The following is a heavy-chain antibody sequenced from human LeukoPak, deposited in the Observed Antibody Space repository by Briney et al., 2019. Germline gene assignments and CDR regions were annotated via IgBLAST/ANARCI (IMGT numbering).Heavy chain of an antibody. Sequence: SETLSLTCTVSGGSISSSSYYWSWIRQPPGKGLEWIGYIYYSGSTNYNPSLKSRVTISVDTSKNQFSLKLSSVTAADTAVYYCARDGDGAFDIWGQGTMVTVSS. D-gene: IGHD2-21*01. CDR3: ARDGDGAFDI. CDR2: IYYSGST. V-gene: IGHV4-61*01. CDR1: GGSISSSSYY. J-gene: IGHJ3*02.